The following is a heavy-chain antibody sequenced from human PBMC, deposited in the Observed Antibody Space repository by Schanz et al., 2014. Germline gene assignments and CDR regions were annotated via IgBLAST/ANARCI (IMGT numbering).Heavy chain of an antibody. J-gene: IGHJ4*02. Sequence: EVQLVESGGGLVQSGGSLRLSCAASGFSFSDYSMNWVRQAPGKGLEWISYIKISGDVFYTDSVKGRFTISRDNAKSSLYLQMSSLRVEDTAVCYCAKDLAPMKLERLNYFDYWGQGTLVTVSS. D-gene: IGHD1-1*01. CDR3: AKDLAPMKLERLNYFDY. CDR2: IKISGDV. V-gene: IGHV3-48*01. CDR1: GFSFSDYS.